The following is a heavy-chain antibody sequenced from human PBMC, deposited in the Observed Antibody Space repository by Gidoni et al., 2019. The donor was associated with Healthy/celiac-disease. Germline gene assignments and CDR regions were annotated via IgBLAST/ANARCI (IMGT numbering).Heavy chain of an antibody. J-gene: IGHJ3*02. CDR2: IVVGSGNT. Sequence: QMQLVQSGPEVKKPGTSVKVHSKASGFTFPSPAVQCVRQARGHRLAWIGWIVVGSGNTNYAQEFQERVTITRDISTSTAYMELSSLRSEDTAVYYCAADPRDTAMGSYAFDIWGQGTMVTVSS. CDR3: AADPRDTAMGSYAFDI. D-gene: IGHD5-18*01. V-gene: IGHV1-58*01. CDR1: GFTFPSPA.